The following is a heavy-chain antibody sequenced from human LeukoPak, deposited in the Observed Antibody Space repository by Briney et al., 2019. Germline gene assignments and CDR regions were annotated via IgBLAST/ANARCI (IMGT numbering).Heavy chain of an antibody. CDR2: ISGYNGST. V-gene: IGHV1-18*01. CDR3: ARGGSSTYIDY. J-gene: IGHJ4*02. Sequence: GASVTPSCTASGFTFTSYGLTWVRQAPGQRLDWMGWISGYNGSTNYAQKLQGRVTMTTDTSTRTAYMELRSLRSDDTAVYYCARGGSSTYIDYWGQGTLVPVSS. D-gene: IGHD2-2*01. CDR1: GFTFTSYG.